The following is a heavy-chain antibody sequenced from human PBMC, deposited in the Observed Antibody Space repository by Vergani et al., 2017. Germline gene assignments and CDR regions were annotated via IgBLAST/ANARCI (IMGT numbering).Heavy chain of an antibody. CDR1: GYTFTSYY. J-gene: IGHJ6*03. Sequence: QVQLVQSGAEVKKPGASVKVSCKASGYTFTSYYMHWVRQAPGQGLEWMGIINPSGGSTSYAQKFQGRVTMTRDTSTSTVYMELSSLRSEDTAVYYCARDQGSSWPSGGYMDVWGKGTTVTVSS. V-gene: IGHV1-46*01. D-gene: IGHD6-13*01. CDR2: INPSGGST. CDR3: ARDQGSSWPSGGYMDV.